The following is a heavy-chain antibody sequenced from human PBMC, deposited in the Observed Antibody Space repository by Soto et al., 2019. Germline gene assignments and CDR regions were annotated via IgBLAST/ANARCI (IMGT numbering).Heavy chain of an antibody. CDR3: ARGKGMEENYYYYGMDI. CDR1: GYTVSTYA. V-gene: IGHV1-3*01. J-gene: IGHJ6*02. D-gene: IGHD1-1*01. Sequence: ASVQVSCKSSGYTVSTYAIHWVRQAPGQSLEWMGWLNGGTGQTRYSQRFQDRVTITRDTSASTAYMEVSSLRPEDTAVYYCARGKGMEENYYYYGMDIWGQGTTVTVSS. CDR2: LNGGTGQT.